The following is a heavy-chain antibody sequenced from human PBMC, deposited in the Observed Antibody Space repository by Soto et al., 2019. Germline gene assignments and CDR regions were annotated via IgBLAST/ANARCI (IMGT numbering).Heavy chain of an antibody. D-gene: IGHD6-13*01. V-gene: IGHV3-48*02. CDR3: ARDHGGSTWFVGIYYYFGVDV. CDR2: ISGSSDTI. J-gene: IGHJ6*02. Sequence: EVQLVESGGGLVQPGGSLRLSCAASGCTLSSYNMNWVRQAPGKGLEWVSYISGSSDTIYYADSVKGRFTISRDNAKNSLYLQMDSLRDEDTAVYYCARDHGGSTWFVGIYYYFGVDVWGQGTTVTVSS. CDR1: GCTLSSYN.